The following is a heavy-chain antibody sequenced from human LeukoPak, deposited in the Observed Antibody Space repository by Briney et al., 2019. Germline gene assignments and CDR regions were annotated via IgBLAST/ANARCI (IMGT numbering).Heavy chain of an antibody. Sequence: PGGSLRLSCAASGFTFISYGMNWVRQAPGKGLEWVSPISGSGTSTYYADSVKGRFTISRDNSKNTLYLQMNSLRAEDTAVYYCARWGYASYYYDSSGFAYWGQGTLVTVSS. CDR3: ARWGYASYYYDSSGFAY. D-gene: IGHD3-22*01. CDR1: GFTFISYG. V-gene: IGHV3-23*01. CDR2: ISGSGTST. J-gene: IGHJ4*02.